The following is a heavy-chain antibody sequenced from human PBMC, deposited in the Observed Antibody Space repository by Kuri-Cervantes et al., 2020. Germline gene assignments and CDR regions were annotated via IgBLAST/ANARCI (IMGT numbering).Heavy chain of an antibody. CDR1: GFTFSSSW. D-gene: IGHD6-13*01. J-gene: IGHJ4*02. Sequence: GESLKISCAASGFTFSSSWMHWVCQAPEKGLEWVADIKCDGSEKYYADSVKGRFTISRDNSKNTLYLQMNSLRAEDTAVYYCARDGGSSWYRAFDCWGQGTLVTVSS. CDR2: IKCDGSEK. V-gene: IGHV3-52*01. CDR3: ARDGGSSWYRAFDC.